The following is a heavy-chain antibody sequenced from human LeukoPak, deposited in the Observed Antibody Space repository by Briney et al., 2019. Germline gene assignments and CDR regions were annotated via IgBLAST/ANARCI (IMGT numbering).Heavy chain of an antibody. Sequence: GGSLRLSCAVSGFTFSNYAIHWVRQAPGKGLEWVALISFDGSNKYYADSVKGRFTISRDNSDNTLHLQMNRQTPEDTAIYYCARDLILVRGYFDYRGEGALVTVSS. CDR2: ISFDGSNK. D-gene: IGHD3-10*01. J-gene: IGHJ4*02. CDR3: ARDLILVRGYFDY. V-gene: IGHV3-30-3*01. CDR1: GFTFSNYA.